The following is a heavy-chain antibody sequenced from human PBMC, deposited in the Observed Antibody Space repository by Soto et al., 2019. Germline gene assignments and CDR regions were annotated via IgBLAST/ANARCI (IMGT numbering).Heavy chain of an antibody. CDR3: ARTGVYSSSWYGRISKQYYYYVMDG. J-gene: IGHJ6*02. Sequence: SETLSLTCTVSGGSISSSSYYWGWIRQPPGKGLEWIGSIYYSGSTYYNPSLKSRVTISVDTSKNQFSLKLSSVTAADTAVYYCARTGVYSSSWYGRISKQYYYYVMDGWGQRTTVTVSS. D-gene: IGHD6-13*01. V-gene: IGHV4-39*01. CDR2: IYYSGST. CDR1: GGSISSSSYY.